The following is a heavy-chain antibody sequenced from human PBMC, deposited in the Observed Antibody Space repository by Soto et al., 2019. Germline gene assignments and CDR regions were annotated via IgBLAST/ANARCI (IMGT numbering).Heavy chain of an antibody. CDR2: ISYDGSNK. CDR3: ARVDIRDKAGYYYGSGSYRNAYYYYGMDV. Sequence: GGSLRLSCAASGFTFSSYAMHWVRQAPGKGLEWVAVISYDGSNKYYADSVKGRFTISRDNSKNTLYLQMNSLRAEDTALYYCARVDIRDKAGYYYGSGSYRNAYYYYGMDVWGQGTTVTVSS. J-gene: IGHJ6*02. V-gene: IGHV3-30-3*01. CDR1: GFTFSSYA. D-gene: IGHD3-10*01.